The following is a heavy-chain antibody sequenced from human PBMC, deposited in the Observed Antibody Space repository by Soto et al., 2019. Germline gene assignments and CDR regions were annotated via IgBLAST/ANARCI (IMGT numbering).Heavy chain of an antibody. CDR1: GVSITSYK. D-gene: IGHD2-15*01. CDR2: MYSSGSS. J-gene: IGHJ4*02. CDR3: AREWSAFDY. V-gene: IGHV4-59*01. Sequence: QVQLQESGPGLVKPSETLSLTCTVSGVSITSYKWSWIRQSPGKGLEWIAYMYSSGSSSYNPSLKSRVTISVYTSKNQYSLKVNSAPAADTAVYYCAREWSAFDYWGQGILVTVSS.